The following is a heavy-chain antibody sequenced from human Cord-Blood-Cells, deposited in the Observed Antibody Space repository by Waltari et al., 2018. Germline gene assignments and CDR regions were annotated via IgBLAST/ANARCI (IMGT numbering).Heavy chain of an antibody. CDR3: ARGNDYGDY. V-gene: IGHV3-33*01. Sequence: QVQLVESGGGVVQPGRSLRLSCAAAGFTFSRYGMHWVRQAPGKGLEWVAVIWYDGSNKYYADSVKGRFTISRDNSKNTLYLQMNSLRVEDTAVYYCARGNDYGDYWGQGTLVTVSS. J-gene: IGHJ4*02. CDR1: GFTFSRYG. CDR2: IWYDGSNK.